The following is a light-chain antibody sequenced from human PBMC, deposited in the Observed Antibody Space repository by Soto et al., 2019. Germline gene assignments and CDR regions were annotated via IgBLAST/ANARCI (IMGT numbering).Light chain of an antibody. V-gene: IGKV3-15*01. CDR3: QQYNDLPPIT. CDR1: QSVAGN. CDR2: GAS. Sequence: EIVMTQSPATLSVSPGERATLSCRASQSVAGNLAWYQQKPGQAPRLLIYGASTRATGIPARFSGSGSGTEFTLTISSLPSEDFAVYYWQQYNDLPPITFGQGTRLEIK. J-gene: IGKJ5*01.